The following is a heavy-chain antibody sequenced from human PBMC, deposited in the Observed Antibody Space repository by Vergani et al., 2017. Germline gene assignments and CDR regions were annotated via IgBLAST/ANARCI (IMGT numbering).Heavy chain of an antibody. V-gene: IGHV1-8*01. CDR1: GYTFTSYD. Sequence: QVQLVQSGAEVKKPGASVKVSCKASGYTFTSYDINWVRQATGQGLEWMGWMNPNSGNTGYAQKFQGRVTMTRNTSISTDYMELSSLRSEDTAVYYCARHIQMATISGYYYGMDVWGQGTTVTVSS. J-gene: IGHJ6*02. CDR2: MNPNSGNT. CDR3: ARHIQMATISGYYYGMDV. D-gene: IGHD5-24*01.